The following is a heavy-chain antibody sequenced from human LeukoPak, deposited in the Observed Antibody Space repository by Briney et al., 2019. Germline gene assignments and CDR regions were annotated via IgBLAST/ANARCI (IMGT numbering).Heavy chain of an antibody. J-gene: IGHJ4*02. CDR1: GFTFNDYA. V-gene: IGHV3-30-3*01. D-gene: IGHD2-15*01. CDR3: ARLGYCSGGSCSSFDY. Sequence: GRSLRLSCAASGFTFNDYAIHWVRQAPGKGLEWVAVISSDGNNKYYTASVKGRFIISRDNSKNTLHLQMNSLRTEDTAVYYCARLGYCSGGSCSSFDYWGQGTLVTVSS. CDR2: ISSDGNNK.